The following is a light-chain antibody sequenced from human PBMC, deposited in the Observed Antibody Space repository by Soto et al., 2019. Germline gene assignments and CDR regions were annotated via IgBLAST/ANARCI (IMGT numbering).Light chain of an antibody. Sequence: EIVMTQSPATLSVSPGERATLACRASQSVSSNLAWYQQKPGQSPRLLIYGASNRATGIPARFSGSGSGTDFPLTISSLQSEDFAVYYCQQYNNWPFGKGTKVEI. J-gene: IGKJ1*01. V-gene: IGKV3-15*01. CDR2: GAS. CDR1: QSVSSN. CDR3: QQYNNWP.